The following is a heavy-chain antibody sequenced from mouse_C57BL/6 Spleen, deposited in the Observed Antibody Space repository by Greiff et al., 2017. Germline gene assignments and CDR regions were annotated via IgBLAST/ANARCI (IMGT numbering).Heavy chain of an antibody. V-gene: IGHV1-7*01. CDR1: GYTFTSYW. J-gene: IGHJ1*03. CDR2: INPSSGYT. D-gene: IGHD3-3*01. CDR3: ARGRDGYFDV. Sequence: QVQLKESGAELAKPGASVKLSCKASGYTFTSYWMHWVKQRPGQGLEWIGYINPSSGYTKYNQKFKDKATVTADKSSSTAYMQLSSLTYEDSAVYYCARGRDGYFDVWGTGTTVTVSS.